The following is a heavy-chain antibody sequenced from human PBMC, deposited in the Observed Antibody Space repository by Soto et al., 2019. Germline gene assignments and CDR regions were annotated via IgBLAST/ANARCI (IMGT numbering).Heavy chain of an antibody. V-gene: IGHV4-30-2*01. CDR3: ARVVRSGGSCIDY. Sequence: QLQLQESGSGLVKPSQTLSLTCAVSGGSISSGGYSWSWIRQPPGKGLEWIGYIYHSGSTYYNPSLKGRVTISVDRSKNQFALKLSSVTAADTAVYYCARVVRSGGSCIDYWGQGTLVTVSS. CDR2: IYHSGST. J-gene: IGHJ4*02. D-gene: IGHD2-15*01. CDR1: GGSISSGGYS.